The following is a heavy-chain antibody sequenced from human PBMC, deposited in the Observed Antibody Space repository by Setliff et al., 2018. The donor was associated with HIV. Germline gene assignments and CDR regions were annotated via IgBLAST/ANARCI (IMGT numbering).Heavy chain of an antibody. CDR1: GGSISNSSYY. CDR2: IYYSGST. CDR3: ARGPEYGDYVGAYLFDY. Sequence: SETLSLTCTVSGGSISNSSYYWGWIRQPPGKGLEWIGSIYYSGSTYYNPSLKSRVTISVDTSKNQFSLKLSPVTAADSAVYYCARGPEYGDYVGAYLFDYWGQGTLVTVSS. V-gene: IGHV4-39*07. D-gene: IGHD4-17*01. J-gene: IGHJ4*02.